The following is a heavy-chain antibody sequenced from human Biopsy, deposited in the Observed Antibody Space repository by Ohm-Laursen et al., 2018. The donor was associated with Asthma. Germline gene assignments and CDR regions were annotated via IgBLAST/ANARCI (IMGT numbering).Heavy chain of an antibody. CDR3: ARGYSGSDRIVYYYSGLEV. D-gene: IGHD5-12*01. CDR2: LIPVLGTP. V-gene: IGHV1-69*13. CDR1: GDSFSNYA. Sequence: GASVKVSCNASGDSFSNYAISWVRRAPGQELEWMGGLIPVLGTPDHAQMFEGRVTITADESTSTAYMELSSLSSEDTAVYYCARGYSGSDRIVYYYSGLEVWGQGTTVTVSS. J-gene: IGHJ6*02.